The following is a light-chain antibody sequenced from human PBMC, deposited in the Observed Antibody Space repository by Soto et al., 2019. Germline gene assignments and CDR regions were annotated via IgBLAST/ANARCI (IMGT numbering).Light chain of an antibody. CDR1: SSNIGSNY. CDR3: GTWDSSLSVVV. Sequence: QSVLTQPPSVSAAPGQTVTISCSGVSSNIGSNYISWYQQLPGTAPKLLIYDNNKRPSGTPDRFSGSKSGTSATLGITGLQTGDEADYYCGTWDSSLSVVVFGGGTKLTVL. V-gene: IGLV1-51*01. CDR2: DNN. J-gene: IGLJ2*01.